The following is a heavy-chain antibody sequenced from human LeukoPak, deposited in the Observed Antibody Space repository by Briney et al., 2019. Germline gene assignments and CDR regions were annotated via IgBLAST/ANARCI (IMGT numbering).Heavy chain of an antibody. CDR1: GFTFSRSW. V-gene: IGHV3-7*03. CDR2: IKQDGNEK. CDR3: ARGIHSGKRVPCWFDP. J-gene: IGHJ5*02. D-gene: IGHD6-13*01. Sequence: PGGSLRLSCAASGFTFSRSWMSWVRQAPGKGLEWVANIKQDGNEKYYVDSVKGRFTISRDNAKNSLYLQMNSLRAEDTAVYYCARGIHSGKRVPCWFDPWGQGTLVTVSS.